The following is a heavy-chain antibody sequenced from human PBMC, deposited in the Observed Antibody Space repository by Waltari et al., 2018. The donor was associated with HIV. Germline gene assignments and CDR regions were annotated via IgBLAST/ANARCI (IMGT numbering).Heavy chain of an antibody. CDR2: INSDGSST. CDR1: GFTFSSYW. D-gene: IGHD4-17*01. V-gene: IGHV3-74*01. J-gene: IGHJ4*02. Sequence: EVQLVESGGGLVQPGGSLRLSCAASGFTFSSYWMPWVRQAPGKGLVWVSRINSDGSSTNDADSVKGRFTISRDNAKNTLYLLMNSLRAEDTAVYYCARTPYYGDFHFGYWGQGTLVTVSS. CDR3: ARTPYYGDFHFGY.